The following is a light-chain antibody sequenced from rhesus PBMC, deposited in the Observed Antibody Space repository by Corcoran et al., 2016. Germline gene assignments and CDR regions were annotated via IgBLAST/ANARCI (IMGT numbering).Light chain of an antibody. CDR3: SSLSGRDSYYV. CDR1: NSDIGVSNY. J-gene: IGLJ1*01. CDR2: EVS. V-gene: IGLV2-32*02. Sequence: QAALTQPPSVSGSPVQSVTISCTGTNSDIGVSNYVSWYRQHPGTAPKVIISEVSRRASGVSDRLSGSKSCNTASLTISGLQAYDEAYYFCSSLSGRDSYYVFGSGTQLTVL.